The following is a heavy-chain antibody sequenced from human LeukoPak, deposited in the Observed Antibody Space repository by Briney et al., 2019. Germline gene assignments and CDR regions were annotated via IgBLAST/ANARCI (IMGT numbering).Heavy chain of an antibody. Sequence: SETPSLTCTVSGASFGSHYWTWIRQPPGKGRELIGYIYYDGTTNYNPSLKSRVTISIDTSNNQFSLNLRSVTAADTAIYYCARRYYYHSSGYSYSYLAYWGQGTLVTVSS. J-gene: IGHJ4*02. V-gene: IGHV4-59*11. CDR1: GASFGSHY. CDR3: ARRYYYHSSGYSYSYLAY. D-gene: IGHD3-22*01. CDR2: IYYDGTT.